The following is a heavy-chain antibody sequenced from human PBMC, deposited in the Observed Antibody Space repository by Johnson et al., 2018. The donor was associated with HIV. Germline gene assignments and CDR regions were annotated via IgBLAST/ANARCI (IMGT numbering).Heavy chain of an antibody. Sequence: VQLVESGGGLVQPGESLRLSCAAAGFSVSDSYVSWVRQAAGRGLEWVSVIYSGGSTYYADSVEGRFTISRDTSKNTLYLQMNSLRAEDTAVYYCARAPRPDAFYIWGQGTMVTVSS. V-gene: IGHV3-66*01. CDR3: ARAPRPDAFYI. CDR2: IYSGGST. J-gene: IGHJ3*02. CDR1: GFSVSDSY.